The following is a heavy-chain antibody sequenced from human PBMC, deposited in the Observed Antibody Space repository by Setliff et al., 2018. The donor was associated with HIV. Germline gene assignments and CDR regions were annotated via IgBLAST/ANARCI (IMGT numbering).Heavy chain of an antibody. V-gene: IGHV3-48*03. Sequence: GGSLRLSCAASGFTFSNYEMNWVRQAPGKGLEWVSYISSSGTTIYYADSVKGRFTISRDNAKNSLYLQMNSLRAEDTAVYYCSRPNYYDSSGSFDYWGQGTLVTVSS. D-gene: IGHD3-22*01. CDR3: SRPNYYDSSGSFDY. CDR1: GFTFSNYE. J-gene: IGHJ4*02. CDR2: ISSSGTTI.